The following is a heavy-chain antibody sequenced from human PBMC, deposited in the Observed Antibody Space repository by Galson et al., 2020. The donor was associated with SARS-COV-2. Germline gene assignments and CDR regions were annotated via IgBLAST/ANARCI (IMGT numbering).Heavy chain of an antibody. CDR1: GGSISSGSYY. J-gene: IGHJ4*02. Sequence: SETLSLTCTVSGGSISSGSYYWSWVRQPAGKGLEWIGRIHTSGTTDYNPSLQSRVTISLAMSKNHFSLKLSSVTAADTAVYYCAREENFFLVVTATRMCYFDYWGRGTLATVSS. D-gene: IGHD2-21*02. CDR2: IHTSGTT. CDR3: AREENFFLVVTATRMCYFDY. V-gene: IGHV4-61*02.